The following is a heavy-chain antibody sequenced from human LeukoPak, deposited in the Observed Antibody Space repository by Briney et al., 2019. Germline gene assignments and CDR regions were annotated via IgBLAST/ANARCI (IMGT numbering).Heavy chain of an antibody. D-gene: IGHD3-22*01. CDR2: IYHSGST. Sequence: SETLSLTCAVYGGSFSGYYWTWIRQPPGKGLEWIGEIYHSGSTNYNPSLKSRVTISVDTSKHQFSLKLTSVTAADTAVYYCARAPMRGWFDPWGQGTLVTVSS. J-gene: IGHJ5*02. CDR1: GGSFSGYY. V-gene: IGHV4-34*01. CDR3: ARAPMRGWFDP.